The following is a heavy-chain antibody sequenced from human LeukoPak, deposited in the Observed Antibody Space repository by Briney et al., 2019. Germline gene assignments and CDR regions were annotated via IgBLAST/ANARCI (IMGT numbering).Heavy chain of an antibody. V-gene: IGHV3-30-3*01. CDR3: ARARGYFDS. CDR1: GFTFSSYA. J-gene: IGHJ4*02. CDR2: ISYDGSNK. Sequence: GGSLRLSCAASGFTFSSYAMHWVRQAPGKGLEWVAVISYDGSNKYYADSVKGRFTISRDNSKNTLYLQMSSLRAEDSAMYYCARARGYFDSWGQGTLVTVSS.